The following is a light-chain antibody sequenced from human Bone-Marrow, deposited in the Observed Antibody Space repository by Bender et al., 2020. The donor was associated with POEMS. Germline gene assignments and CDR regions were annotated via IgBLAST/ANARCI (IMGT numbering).Light chain of an antibody. CDR1: GLGDRR. J-gene: IGLJ1*01. CDR2: HDS. CDR3: LAWDSTTETFV. V-gene: IGLV3-1*01. Sequence: LTQPPAVSISPGQTARLTCSGDGLGDRRVCWYQQKTGQSPSLVIFHDSRRPSGIPERFSGSKSGDTGTLTISGAQAMDEADYYCLAWDSTTETFVFGPGTKVTVL.